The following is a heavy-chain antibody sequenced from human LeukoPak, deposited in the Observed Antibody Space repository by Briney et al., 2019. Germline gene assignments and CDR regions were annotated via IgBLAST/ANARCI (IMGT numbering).Heavy chain of an antibody. CDR2: IYYSGSA. D-gene: IGHD3-10*01. Sequence: PSETLSLTCTVSGGSISSYYWSWIRQPPGKGLEWIGYIYYSGSANYNPSLKSRVTISVDTSKNQFSLKLSSVTAADTAVYYCARHSMVRGVDENFDYWGQGTQVTVSS. CDR3: ARHSMVRGVDENFDY. J-gene: IGHJ4*02. V-gene: IGHV4-59*08. CDR1: GGSISSYY.